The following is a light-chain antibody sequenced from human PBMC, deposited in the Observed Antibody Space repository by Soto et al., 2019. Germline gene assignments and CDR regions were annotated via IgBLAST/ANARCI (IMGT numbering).Light chain of an antibody. Sequence: QSVLTQPPSASGTPGQRVTISCSGSSSNIGSKTVNWYQQLPGTVPKLLIYNSYQRPSGVPDRFSASKSGTSASLAISGLQSEDEADNYCSSWDASLNGYVFGTGTKVTV. J-gene: IGLJ1*01. CDR1: SSNIGSKT. V-gene: IGLV1-44*01. CDR3: SSWDASLNGYV. CDR2: NSY.